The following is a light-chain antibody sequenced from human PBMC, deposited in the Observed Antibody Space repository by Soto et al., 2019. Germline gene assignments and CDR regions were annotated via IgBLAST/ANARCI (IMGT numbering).Light chain of an antibody. CDR2: DVS. V-gene: IGLV2-11*01. J-gene: IGLJ1*01. CDR1: SSDFGGYNY. Sequence: QSALTQPRSVSGSPGQSVTISCTGTSSDFGGYNYVSWYQQHPGKAPKLMIYDVSKRPSGVPDRFSGSKSGNTASLTISGLQAEDEADYYCCSYAGSYPLVFGTGTKVTVL. CDR3: CSYAGSYPLV.